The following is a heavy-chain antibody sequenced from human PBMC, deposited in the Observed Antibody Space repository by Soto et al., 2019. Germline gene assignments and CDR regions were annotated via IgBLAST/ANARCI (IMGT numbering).Heavy chain of an antibody. CDR1: GFTFSSYA. J-gene: IGHJ4*02. V-gene: IGHV3-23*01. D-gene: IGHD3-3*01. CDR2: ISGSGGST. CDR3: AKDYDFWSGYYHGY. Sequence: LRLSCAASGFTFSSYAMSWVRQAPGKGLEWVSAISGSGGSTYYADSVKGRFTISRDNSKNTLYLQMNSLRAEDTAVYYCAKDYDFWSGYYHGYWGQGTLVTVSS.